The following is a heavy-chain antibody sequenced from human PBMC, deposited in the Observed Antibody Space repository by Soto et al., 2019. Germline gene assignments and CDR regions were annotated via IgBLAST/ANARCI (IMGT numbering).Heavy chain of an antibody. CDR3: AKDRRAGGNYGFYSDF. CDR1: GFTFSSYG. CDR2: SSATGAGT. J-gene: IGHJ4*02. Sequence: LRLSCAASGFTFSSYGMTWVRQAPGKGLEWVSFSSATGAGTYYADSVKGRFTISRDNSKNTLYLQMTSLRADDTAVYYCAKDRRAGGNYGFYSDFWGQGALVTVSS. D-gene: IGHD1-7*01. V-gene: IGHV3-23*01.